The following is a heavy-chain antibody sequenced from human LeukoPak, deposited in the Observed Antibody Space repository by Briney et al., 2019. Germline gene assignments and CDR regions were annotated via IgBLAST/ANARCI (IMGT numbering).Heavy chain of an antibody. Sequence: ASVKVSCKASGYTFTGYYMHWVRQAPGQGLEWMEWINPNSGGTNYAQNFQGRVTMTRDTSISTAYMELSRLTSDDTAVYYCSRDGERWERSYHGMDVWGQGTTVTVSS. V-gene: IGHV1-2*02. D-gene: IGHD1-26*01. CDR3: SRDGERWERSYHGMDV. CDR2: INPNSGGT. CDR1: GYTFTGYY. J-gene: IGHJ6*02.